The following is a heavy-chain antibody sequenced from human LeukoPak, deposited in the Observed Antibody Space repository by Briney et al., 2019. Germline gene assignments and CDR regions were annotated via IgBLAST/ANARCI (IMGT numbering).Heavy chain of an antibody. V-gene: IGHV4-34*01. CDR1: GGSYSGYY. CDR2: INHSGST. Sequence: PSETLSLTCAVYGGSYSGYYWSWIRQPPGKGLEWIGEINHSGSTNYNPSLKSRVTISVDTSKNQFSLKLSSVTAADTAVYYCARGPRGAYYDFWSGLVYWGQGTLVTVSS. J-gene: IGHJ4*02. CDR3: ARGPRGAYYDFWSGLVY. D-gene: IGHD3-3*01.